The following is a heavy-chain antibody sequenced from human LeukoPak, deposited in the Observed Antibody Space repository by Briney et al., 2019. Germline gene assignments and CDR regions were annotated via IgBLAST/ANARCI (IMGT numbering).Heavy chain of an antibody. V-gene: IGHV4-61*01. J-gene: IGHJ4*02. D-gene: IGHD6-13*01. Sequence: SETLSLTCTVSGGSVSSGSYYWSWIRQPPGKGLEWIGYIYYSGGTNYNPSLKSRVTISVDTSKNQFSLKLSSVTAADTAVYYCAREGGRTAAGTVDYWGQGTLVTVSS. CDR1: GGSVSSGSYY. CDR2: IYYSGGT. CDR3: AREGGRTAAGTVDY.